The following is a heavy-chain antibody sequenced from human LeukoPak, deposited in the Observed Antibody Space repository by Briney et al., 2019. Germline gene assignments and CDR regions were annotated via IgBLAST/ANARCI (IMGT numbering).Heavy chain of an antibody. V-gene: IGHV4-4*02. J-gene: IGHJ4*02. CDR3: ARRSRSSWLVGSYFDY. CDR2: IYHSGST. CDR1: GGSISSSNW. D-gene: IGHD6-19*01. Sequence: PSGTLSLTCAVSGGSISSSNWWSWVRQPPGKGLEWIGEIYHSGSTNYNPSLKSRVTISVDKSKNQFSLKLSSVIAADTAVYYCARRSRSSWLVGSYFDYWGQGTLVTVSS.